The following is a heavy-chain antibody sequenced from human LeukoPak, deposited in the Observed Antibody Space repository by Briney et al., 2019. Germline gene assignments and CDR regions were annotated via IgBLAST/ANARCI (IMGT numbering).Heavy chain of an antibody. CDR1: GFTLSSYE. D-gene: IGHD6-13*01. CDR2: ISRTGNSI. CDR3: ARGPYSSNWYVDY. J-gene: IGHJ4*02. Sequence: GGSLRLSCAASGFTLSSYEMNWVRLAPGKGLEWISYISRTGNSIYYADSVKGRFTISRDSAKNSLYLQMNSLRAEDTAVYYCARGPYSSNWYVDYWGQGTLVTVAS. V-gene: IGHV3-48*03.